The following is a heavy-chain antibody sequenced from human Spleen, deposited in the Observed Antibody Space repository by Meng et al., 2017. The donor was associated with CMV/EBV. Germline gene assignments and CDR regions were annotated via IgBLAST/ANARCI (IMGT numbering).Heavy chain of an antibody. CDR1: GFTFKNYW. V-gene: IGHV3-7*03. CDR2: IRQDGRER. Sequence: GGSLRLSCGASGFTFKNYWMTWVRQGPGKGLEWVATIRQDGRERHYVDSMKGRFTISRDNAQNSVSLQMNSLRVEDTAIYYCAKESIPIAARTETNHFDYWGQGTLVTVSS. J-gene: IGHJ4*02. D-gene: IGHD6-6*01. CDR3: AKESIPIAARTETNHFDY.